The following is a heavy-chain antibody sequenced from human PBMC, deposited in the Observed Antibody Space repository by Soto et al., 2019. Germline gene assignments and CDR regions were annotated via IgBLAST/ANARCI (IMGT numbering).Heavy chain of an antibody. CDR1: GFTFSSYA. CDR2: ISGSGGST. CDR3: AKDLTYRGQQLDPTGTFDI. Sequence: GGSLRLSCAASGFTFSSYAMSWVRQAPGKGLEWVSAISGSGGSTYYADSVKGRFTISRDNSKNTLYLQMNSLRAEDTAVYYCAKDLTYRGQQLDPTGTFDIWGQGTMVTVSS. V-gene: IGHV3-23*01. J-gene: IGHJ3*02. D-gene: IGHD6-13*01.